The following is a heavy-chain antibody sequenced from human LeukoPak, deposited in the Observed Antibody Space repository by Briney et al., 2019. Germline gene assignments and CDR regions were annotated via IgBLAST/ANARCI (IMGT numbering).Heavy chain of an antibody. J-gene: IGHJ4*02. CDR1: GFTFSGFA. Sequence: TGGSLRLSCTASGFTFSGFAMSWVRQAPGKGLEWVSDISGSGSNTDYADSVKGRFTIARDNSKNTLYLQMNNLRAEDTALYSCASHCTSASCYAYWGQGTLVAVSS. CDR2: ISGSGSNT. CDR3: ASHCTSASCYAY. V-gene: IGHV3-23*01. D-gene: IGHD2-2*01.